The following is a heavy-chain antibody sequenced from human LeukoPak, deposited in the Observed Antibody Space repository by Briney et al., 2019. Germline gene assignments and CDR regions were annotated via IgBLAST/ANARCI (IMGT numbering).Heavy chain of an antibody. Sequence: PGGSLRLSCAASGFTFTDYGMHWVRQAPGKGLEWVAVIWYDGSNKYYADSVKGRFTISRDNPKNTLYLQMNSLRAEDLAVYYCARDLGGTTSAIDYWGRGTLVTVSS. CDR1: GFTFTDYG. D-gene: IGHD1-1*01. CDR3: ARDLGGTTSAIDY. CDR2: IWYDGSNK. V-gene: IGHV3-33*01. J-gene: IGHJ4*02.